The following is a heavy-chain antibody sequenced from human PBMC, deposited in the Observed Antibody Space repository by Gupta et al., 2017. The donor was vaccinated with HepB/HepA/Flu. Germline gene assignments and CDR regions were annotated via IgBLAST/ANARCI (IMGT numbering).Heavy chain of an antibody. V-gene: IGHV2-5*02. J-gene: IGHJ4*02. D-gene: IGHD2-8*01. CDR3: AHRMCTNGVCKYFVY. CDR2: IYRDDDK. CDR1: GFSLSLGGVG. Sequence: QITLKESGPKLVTPPQTLTPNCTFSGFSLSLGGVGVGWIRQPPGKALEWLALIYRDDDKRYSPSLKSMLTITKDTSKNQVVLTMTNMNPVDTATYYCAHRMCTNGVCKYFVYWGQGTLVTGAS.